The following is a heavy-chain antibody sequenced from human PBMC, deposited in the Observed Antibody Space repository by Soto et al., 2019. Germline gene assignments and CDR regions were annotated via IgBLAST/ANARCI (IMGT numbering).Heavy chain of an antibody. CDR2: ISAYNGNT. V-gene: IGHV1-18*01. Sequence: QVQLVQSGAEVKKPGASVKVSCKASGYTFTSYGISWVRQAPGQGLEWMGWISAYNGNTNYAQKLQGRGTMTTDTSTSTAYMELRSLRSDDTAVYYCARDRGGDCSSTSCYNGADYWGQGTLVTVSS. CDR1: GYTFTSYG. D-gene: IGHD2-2*02. J-gene: IGHJ4*02. CDR3: ARDRGGDCSSTSCYNGADY.